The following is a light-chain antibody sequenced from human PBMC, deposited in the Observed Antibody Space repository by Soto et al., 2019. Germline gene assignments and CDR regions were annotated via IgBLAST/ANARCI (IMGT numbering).Light chain of an antibody. Sequence: QPVLTQLPSASASLGASVKLTCTLSSGHSSYAIAWHQQQPEKGPRYLMQLISDGSNSKGAGIPDRFSGSSSGAERYLTISSLQSEDEADYYCQTWDTGARVVFGGGTKLTVL. V-gene: IGLV4-69*01. CDR1: SGHSSYA. CDR2: LISDGSN. J-gene: IGLJ2*01. CDR3: QTWDTGARVV.